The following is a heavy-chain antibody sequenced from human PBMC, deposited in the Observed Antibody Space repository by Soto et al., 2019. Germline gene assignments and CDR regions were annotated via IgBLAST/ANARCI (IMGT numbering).Heavy chain of an antibody. V-gene: IGHV6-1*01. Sequence: SQTLSLTCAISGDSVSSNSAAWNWIRQSPSRGLEWLGRTYYRSKWYNDYAVSVKSRITINPDASKNQFSLQLNSVTPEDTAVYYCARDKPFLRYFDWLERDAFDIWGQGTMVTVSS. CDR2: TYYRSKWYN. CDR3: ARDKPFLRYFDWLERDAFDI. J-gene: IGHJ3*02. D-gene: IGHD3-9*01. CDR1: GDSVSSNSAA.